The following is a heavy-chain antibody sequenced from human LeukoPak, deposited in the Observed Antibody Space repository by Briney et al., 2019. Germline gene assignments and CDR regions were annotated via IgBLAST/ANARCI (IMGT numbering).Heavy chain of an antibody. CDR3: ARQDGFGDYYFDH. Sequence: GESLKISCKGSGYSFNTYWIAWVRQMPGKGLEWLGTIYPDDSDTRYSPSFQGQVTISADKSISTAYLQWSSLKASDTAMYYCARQDGFGDYYFDHWGQGTLVTVSS. V-gene: IGHV5-51*01. D-gene: IGHD3-16*01. J-gene: IGHJ4*02. CDR1: GYSFNTYW. CDR2: IYPDDSDT.